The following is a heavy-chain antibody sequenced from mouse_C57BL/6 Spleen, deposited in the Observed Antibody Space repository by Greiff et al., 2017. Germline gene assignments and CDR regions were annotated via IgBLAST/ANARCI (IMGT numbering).Heavy chain of an antibody. CDR3: ARGNYYGSSPWFAY. CDR1: GFNIKNTY. Sequence: EVQLVESVAELVRPGASVKLSCTASGFNIKNTYMHWVKQRPEQGLEWIGRIDPANGNTKYAPKFQGKATITADTSSNTAYLQLSSLTSEDTAIYYCARGNYYGSSPWFAYWGQGTLVTVSA. D-gene: IGHD1-1*01. CDR2: IDPANGNT. V-gene: IGHV14-3*01. J-gene: IGHJ3*01.